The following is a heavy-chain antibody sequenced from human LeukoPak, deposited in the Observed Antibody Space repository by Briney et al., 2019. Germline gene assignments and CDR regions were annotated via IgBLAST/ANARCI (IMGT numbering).Heavy chain of an antibody. CDR3: ARDLSIVGATPDAFDI. V-gene: IGHV1-2*02. Sequence: ASVKVSCKASGYTFTGYYMHWVRQAPGHGLGWMGWINPNSGGTDYGQKFQGRVTMTRDTSISTAYMELSRLRSDDTAVYYCARDLSIVGATPDAFDIWGQGTMVTVSS. J-gene: IGHJ3*02. D-gene: IGHD1-26*01. CDR1: GYTFTGYY. CDR2: INPNSGGT.